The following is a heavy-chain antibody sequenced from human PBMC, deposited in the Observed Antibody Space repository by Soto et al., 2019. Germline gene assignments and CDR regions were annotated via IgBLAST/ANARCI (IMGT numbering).Heavy chain of an antibody. V-gene: IGHV3-23*01. Sequence: TGGSLRLSCAASGFTFSSYAMSWVRQAPGKGLEWVSAISGSGGSTYYADSVKGRFTISRDNSKNTLYLQMNSLRAEDTAVYYCAKHSVAGGYYFDYWGQGTLVTVSS. CDR2: ISGSGGST. D-gene: IGHD6-19*01. CDR1: GFTFSSYA. CDR3: AKHSVAGGYYFDY. J-gene: IGHJ4*02.